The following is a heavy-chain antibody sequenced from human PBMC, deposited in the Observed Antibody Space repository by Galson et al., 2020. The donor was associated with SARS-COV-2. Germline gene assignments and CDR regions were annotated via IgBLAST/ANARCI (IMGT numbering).Heavy chain of an antibody. D-gene: IGHD3-16*02. CDR3: ARDGLYDYVWGSDRHQLLDY. V-gene: IGHV1-18*01. Sequence: SVQVSCKAPGYTFTSYVISWVRQAPGQGLEWMGCISAYNGNTNYAQKLPGRVTMTTDTSTSTAYMELRGLRSDDTAVYYCARDGLYDYVWGSDRHQLLDYWGQGTLVTVSS. CDR2: ISAYNGNT. CDR1: GYTFTSYV. J-gene: IGHJ4*02.